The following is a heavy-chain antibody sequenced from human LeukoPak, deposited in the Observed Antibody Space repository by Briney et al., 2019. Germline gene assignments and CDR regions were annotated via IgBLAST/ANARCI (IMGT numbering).Heavy chain of an antibody. CDR1: GFTFSSYV. CDR3: AKGVYCTGGVCYTGPFDY. D-gene: IGHD2-8*02. Sequence: PGGSLRLSCAASGFTFSSYVMHWVRQAPGKGLEWVAVISYDGSNKYYADSVKGRFTISRDNSKNTLYLQMNSLRAEDTAVYYCAKGVYCTGGVCYTGPFDYWRQGTLVTVSS. V-gene: IGHV3-30*18. J-gene: IGHJ4*02. CDR2: ISYDGSNK.